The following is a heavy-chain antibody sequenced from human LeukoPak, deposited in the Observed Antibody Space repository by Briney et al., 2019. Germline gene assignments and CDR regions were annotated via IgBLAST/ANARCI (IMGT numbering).Heavy chain of an antibody. Sequence: GGSLRLSCAASGFTFSSYGMHWVRQAPGKGLEWVAVIWYDGSNKYYADSVKGRFTISRDNSKNTLYLQMNSLRAEDTAVYYCAKDPGAHYYDSSGYYLDYWGQGTLVTVSS. CDR1: GFTFSSYG. CDR3: AKDPGAHYYDSSGYYLDY. J-gene: IGHJ4*02. CDR2: IWYDGSNK. D-gene: IGHD3-22*01. V-gene: IGHV3-33*06.